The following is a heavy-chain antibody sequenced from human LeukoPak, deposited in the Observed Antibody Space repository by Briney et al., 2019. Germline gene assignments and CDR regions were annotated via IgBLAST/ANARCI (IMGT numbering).Heavy chain of an antibody. CDR2: ISWNSGSI. CDR3: AKGSPGYGDYFDY. V-gene: IGHV3-9*01. Sequence: GGSLRLSCAASGFTFDDYAMHWVRQGPGKGLEWVAGISWNSGSIGYADSVKGRFTISGDNAKNSLYLQMNSLRADDTALYYCAKGSPGYGDYFDYWGQGTLVTVSS. J-gene: IGHJ4*02. D-gene: IGHD4-17*01. CDR1: GFTFDDYA.